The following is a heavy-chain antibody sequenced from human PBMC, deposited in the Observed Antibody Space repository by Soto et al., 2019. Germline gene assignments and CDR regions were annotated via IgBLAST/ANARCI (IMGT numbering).Heavy chain of an antibody. CDR1: GGSISSTDYY. J-gene: IGHJ4*02. CDR3: ATYGDAGTYHFDY. CDR2: VYISGST. V-gene: IGHV4-39*01. D-gene: IGHD4-17*01. Sequence: QLQLQETGPGLVKPSETLSLTCTVSGGSISSTDYYWGWIRQPPGKGLEWIGSVYISGSTYYNPSLKSRVTLPVDTSKNQFSLKLDFVTAADTAMYFCATYGDAGTYHFDYWGQGTLVTVSS.